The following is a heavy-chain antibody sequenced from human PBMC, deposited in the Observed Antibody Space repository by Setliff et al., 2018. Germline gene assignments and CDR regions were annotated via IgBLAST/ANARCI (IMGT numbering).Heavy chain of an antibody. Sequence: ASETLSLTCTVSGGSISSHYWTWIRQPAGKGLEWIGRLYTSGDTNYNPSLKSRVSMSLDTSKNQFSLKLSSVTAADAAVYFCARESATIGEFPLYYFDKWGQGIPVTVSS. CDR3: ARESATIGEFPLYYFDK. D-gene: IGHD3-10*01. CDR1: GGSISSHY. CDR2: LYTSGDT. J-gene: IGHJ4*02. V-gene: IGHV4-4*07.